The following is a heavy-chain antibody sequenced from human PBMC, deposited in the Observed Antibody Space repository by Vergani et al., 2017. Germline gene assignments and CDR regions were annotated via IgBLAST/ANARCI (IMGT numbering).Heavy chain of an antibody. CDR1: GYTFTSYA. V-gene: IGHV1-3*01. Sequence: QVQLVQSGAEVKKPGASVKVSCKASGYTFTSYAMHWVRQAPGQRLEWMGWINAGNGNTKYSQKFQGRVTITRDTSASTAYMELSSLRSEDTAVYYCARAGGPAAIGYXFDPWGQGTLVTVSS. D-gene: IGHD2-2*02. CDR2: INAGNGNT. J-gene: IGHJ5*02. CDR3: ARAGGPAAIGYXFDP.